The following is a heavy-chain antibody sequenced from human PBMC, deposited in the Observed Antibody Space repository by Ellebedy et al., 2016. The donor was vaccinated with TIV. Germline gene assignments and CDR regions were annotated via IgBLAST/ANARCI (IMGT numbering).Heavy chain of an antibody. Sequence: GGSLRLXCVASGFSFSSYAMSCVRLAPGKGLEWVSGVSASGATTYYADSVKGRFSISRDSSKNTLFLQMNNLTADDTAVYYCATGSPYASGNSRVCWFDPWGQGTLVTVSS. CDR3: ATGSPYASGNSRVCWFDP. D-gene: IGHD3-10*01. CDR1: GFSFSSYA. CDR2: VSASGATT. J-gene: IGHJ5*02. V-gene: IGHV3-23*01.